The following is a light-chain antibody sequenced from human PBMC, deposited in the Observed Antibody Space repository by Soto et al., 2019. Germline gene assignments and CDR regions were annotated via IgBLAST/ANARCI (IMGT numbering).Light chain of an antibody. V-gene: IGKV3-15*01. Sequence: EIVMTQSPVTLSVSPGERATLSCRASQSVSSNLAWYQQKPVQAPSLLIYGAFTRATGIPARFSGTGSGTEFTHTISSLQSEDFALYYCQQYNDWPLTFGQGTKVDI. J-gene: IGKJ1*01. CDR1: QSVSSN. CDR3: QQYNDWPLT. CDR2: GAF.